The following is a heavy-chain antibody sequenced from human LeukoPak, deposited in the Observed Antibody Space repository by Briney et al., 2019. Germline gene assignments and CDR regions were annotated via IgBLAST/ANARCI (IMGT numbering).Heavy chain of an antibody. D-gene: IGHD3-10*01. V-gene: IGHV3-30*02. CDR1: GFTFSSYG. CDR2: IRYDGSNK. CDR3: ARDVYGSGRKSDY. J-gene: IGHJ4*02. Sequence: GGSLRLSCAASGFTFSSYGMHWVRQAPGKGLEWVAFIRYDGSNKYYADSVKGRFTISRDNSKNTLYLQMNSLRAEDTAVYYCARDVYGSGRKSDYWGQGTLVTVSS.